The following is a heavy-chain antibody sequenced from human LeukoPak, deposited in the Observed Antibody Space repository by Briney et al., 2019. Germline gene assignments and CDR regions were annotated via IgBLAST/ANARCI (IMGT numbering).Heavy chain of an antibody. V-gene: IGHV3-30*18. CDR2: ISYDGSNK. D-gene: IGHD3-16*01. J-gene: IGHJ4*02. Sequence: GGSLRLSCAASGFTFSSCGMHWVRQAPGKGLEWVAVISYDGSNKYYADSVKGRFTISRDNSKNTLYLQMNSLRAEDTAVYYCAKGVISYGDGTGDYWGQGTLVTVSS. CDR1: GFTFSSCG. CDR3: AKGVISYGDGTGDY.